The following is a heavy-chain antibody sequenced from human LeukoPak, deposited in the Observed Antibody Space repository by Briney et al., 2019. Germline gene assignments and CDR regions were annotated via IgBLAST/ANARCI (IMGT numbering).Heavy chain of an antibody. J-gene: IGHJ4*02. V-gene: IGHV3-33*06. CDR2: IWYDGSNK. CDR1: GLTFSSYG. CDR3: AKKAAGTGGVWTYFDY. D-gene: IGHD6-13*01. Sequence: GSLRLSCAASGLTFSSYGMHWVRQAPGKGLEWVAVIWYDGSNKYYADSVKGRFTISRDNSKNALYLQMNSLRAEDTAVYYCAKKAAGTGGVWTYFDYWGQGTLVTVSS.